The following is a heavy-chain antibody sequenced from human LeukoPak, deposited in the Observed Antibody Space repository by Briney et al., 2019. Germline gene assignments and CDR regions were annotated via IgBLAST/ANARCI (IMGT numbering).Heavy chain of an antibody. CDR1: GFTFSNYA. D-gene: IGHD6-19*01. CDR3: ARQWLVNG. Sequence: GGSLRLSCAASGFTFSNYAMSWVRQAPGKGLEWVSAINGSASSTYHADSVKGRFTISRDNSKNTLYLQMNSLRAEDTAVYYCARQWLVNGWGQGTLVTVSS. V-gene: IGHV3-23*01. CDR2: INGSASST. J-gene: IGHJ4*02.